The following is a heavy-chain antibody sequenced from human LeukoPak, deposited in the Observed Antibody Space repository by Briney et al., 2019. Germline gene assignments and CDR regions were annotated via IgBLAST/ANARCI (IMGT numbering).Heavy chain of an antibody. Sequence: GGSLRLSCTASGLPFSSYEMNWVRQAPGKGLEWISYIGSRGTTIYYADSVKGRFNISRDNAENSLYLQMNSLRAEDTAVYYCARVYDTSGYKTPPPDYWGQGTLVTVSS. CDR3: ARVYDTSGYKTPPPDY. CDR2: IGSRGTTI. V-gene: IGHV3-48*03. CDR1: GLPFSSYE. D-gene: IGHD3-22*01. J-gene: IGHJ4*02.